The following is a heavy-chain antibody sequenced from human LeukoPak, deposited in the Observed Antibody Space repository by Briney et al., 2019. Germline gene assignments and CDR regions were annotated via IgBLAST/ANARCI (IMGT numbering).Heavy chain of an antibody. J-gene: IGHJ4*02. CDR3: AREAYCGGDCYSGFDY. CDR1: GASISSSNYY. D-gene: IGHD2-21*02. CDR2: IYSSGNT. V-gene: IGHV4-39*07. Sequence: SETLSLTCAVSGASISSSNYYWGWVRQSPGKGLEWIGNIYSSGNTYYNASLKSRVTMYIDTSKNQFSLKLSSVTAADTAVYYCAREAYCGGDCYSGFDYWGQGTLVTVSS.